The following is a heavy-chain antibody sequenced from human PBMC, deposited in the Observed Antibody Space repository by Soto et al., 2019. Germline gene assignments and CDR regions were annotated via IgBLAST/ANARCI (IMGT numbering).Heavy chain of an antibody. D-gene: IGHD5-18*01. CDR3: ASASIQLWDFDY. CDR1: GGSFIGYY. Sequence: SETLSLTCAFYGGSFIGYYWSWIRQPPGKGLEWIGEINHSGSTNYNPSLKSRVTISVDTSKNQFSLKLSSVTAADTAVYYCASASIQLWDFDYWGQGTLVT. V-gene: IGHV4-34*01. CDR2: INHSGST. J-gene: IGHJ4*02.